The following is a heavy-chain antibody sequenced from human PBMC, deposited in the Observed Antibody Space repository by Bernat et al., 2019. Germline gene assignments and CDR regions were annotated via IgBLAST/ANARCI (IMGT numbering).Heavy chain of an antibody. D-gene: IGHD1-26*01. CDR1: GGSFSGYY. CDR2: INHSGST. CDR3: AAGGVGANPFIFYY. Sequence: QVQLQQWGAGLLKPSETLSLTCAVYGGSFSGYYWSWIRQPPGKGLEWIGEINHSGSTNYNPSLKSRVTISVETSKNQFSLKLSFVTAADTAVYYCAAGGVGANPFIFYYRGQGTLVTVSS. V-gene: IGHV4-34*01. J-gene: IGHJ4*02.